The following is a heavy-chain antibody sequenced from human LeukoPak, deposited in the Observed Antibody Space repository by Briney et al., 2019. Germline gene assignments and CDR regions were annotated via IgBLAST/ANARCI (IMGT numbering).Heavy chain of an antibody. D-gene: IGHD6-19*01. CDR3: ARDQRIAVAGYYYYYMDV. V-gene: IGHV3-74*01. Sequence: GGSLRLSCAASGFTFDDYGMSWVRQAPGKGLVWVSRINSDGSSTSYADSVKGRFTISRDNAKNTLYLQMNSLRAEDTAVYYCARDQRIAVAGYYYYYMDVWGKGTTVTVSS. CDR1: GFTFDDYG. CDR2: INSDGSST. J-gene: IGHJ6*03.